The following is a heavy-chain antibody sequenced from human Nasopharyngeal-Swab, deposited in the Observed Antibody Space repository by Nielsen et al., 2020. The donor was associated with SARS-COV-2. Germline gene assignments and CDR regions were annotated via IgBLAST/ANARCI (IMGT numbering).Heavy chain of an antibody. V-gene: IGHV3-30*18. CDR3: AKKGGTGVDRQLDY. CDR2: ISFDGSTI. J-gene: IGHJ4*02. D-gene: IGHD1-14*01. CDR1: GFTFRNYA. Sequence: GESLKISCAASGFTFRNYAMYWVRQAPGKGLEWVAVISFDGSTIYYEDSVKGRFTISRDNSKNTCNLQMNSLRVEDTAIYCCAKKGGTGVDRQLDYWGQGTLVTVSS.